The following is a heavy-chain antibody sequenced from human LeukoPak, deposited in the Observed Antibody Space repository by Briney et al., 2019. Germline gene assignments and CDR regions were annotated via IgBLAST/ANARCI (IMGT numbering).Heavy chain of an antibody. CDR1: EFSVGSNY. J-gene: IGHJ4*02. V-gene: IGHV3-30*02. CDR2: IRYDGSNK. D-gene: IGHD3-10*01. Sequence: GGSLRLSCAASEFSVGSNYMTWVRQAPGKGLEWVAFIRYDGSNKYYADSVKGRFTISRDNSKNTLYLQMNSLRAEDTAVYYCAKKVDGSGSAASDYWGQGTLVTVSS. CDR3: AKKVDGSGSAASDY.